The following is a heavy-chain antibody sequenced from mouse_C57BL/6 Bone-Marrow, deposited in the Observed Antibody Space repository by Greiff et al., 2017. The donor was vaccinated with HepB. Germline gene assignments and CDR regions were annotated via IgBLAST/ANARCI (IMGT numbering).Heavy chain of an antibody. CDR2: IDPNNGGT. CDR1: GYTFTSYW. Sequence: QVQLKQPGAELVKPGASVKLSCKASGYTFTSYWMHWVKQRPGRGLEWIGRIDPNNGGTKYNEKFKSKATLTVDKPSSTAYMQLSSLTSEDSAVYYCARGAVVAGDAMDYWGQGTSVTVSS. V-gene: IGHV1-72*01. J-gene: IGHJ4*01. CDR3: ARGAVVAGDAMDY. D-gene: IGHD1-1*01.